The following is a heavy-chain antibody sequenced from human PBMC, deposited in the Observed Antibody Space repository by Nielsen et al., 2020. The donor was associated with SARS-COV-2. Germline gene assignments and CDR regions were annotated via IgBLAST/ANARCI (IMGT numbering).Heavy chain of an antibody. D-gene: IGHD6-19*01. V-gene: IGHV3-72*01. CDR3: ARGSSGWYDY. CDR1: GFTFSDHY. Sequence: LKISCAASGFTFSDHYMDWVRQAPGKGLEWVGRTRNKANSYTTEYAASVKGRFTISRDDSKNSLYLQMNSLKTEDTAVYYCARGSSGWYDYWGQGTLVTVSS. CDR2: TRNKANSYTT. J-gene: IGHJ4*02.